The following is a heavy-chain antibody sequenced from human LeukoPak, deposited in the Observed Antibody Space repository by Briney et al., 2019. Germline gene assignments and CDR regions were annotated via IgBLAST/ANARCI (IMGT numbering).Heavy chain of an antibody. CDR1: RFSFSTYA. CDR2: ISESGDST. Sequence: GGSLRLSCVASRFSFSTYAMSWARQAPGKGLEWVSGISESGDSTSYADSVKGRFTISRDNSKNTLYLQMNSLTADDTAMYYCAKTPGYWGQGILVTVSS. J-gene: IGHJ4*02. V-gene: IGHV3-23*01. CDR3: AKTPGY.